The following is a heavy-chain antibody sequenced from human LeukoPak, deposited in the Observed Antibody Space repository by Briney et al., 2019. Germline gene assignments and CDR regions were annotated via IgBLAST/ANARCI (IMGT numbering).Heavy chain of an antibody. CDR2: ISYDGSNK. Sequence: PGGSLRLSSAASGFTFSSYAMHWVRQAPGKGLEWVAVISYDGSNKYYADSVKGRFTISRDNSKNTLYLQMNSLRAEDTAVYYCARWAGYSSGAFDYWGQGTLLTVSS. D-gene: IGHD6-19*01. V-gene: IGHV3-30-3*01. CDR3: ARWAGYSSGAFDY. CDR1: GFTFSSYA. J-gene: IGHJ4*02.